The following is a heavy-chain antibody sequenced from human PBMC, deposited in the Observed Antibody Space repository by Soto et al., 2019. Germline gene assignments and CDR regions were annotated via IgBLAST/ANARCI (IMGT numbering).Heavy chain of an antibody. CDR2: IRSKANSYAT. CDR1: GFTFSGSA. CDR3: TRRGYCSSTSCSDY. D-gene: IGHD2-2*01. J-gene: IGHJ4*02. Sequence: PGGSLRLSCAASGFTFSGSAMHWVRQASGKGLEWVGRIRSKANSYATAYAASVKGRFTISRDDSKNTAYLQMNSLKTEDTAVYYCTRRGYCSSTSCSDYWGQGTLVTVSS. V-gene: IGHV3-73*01.